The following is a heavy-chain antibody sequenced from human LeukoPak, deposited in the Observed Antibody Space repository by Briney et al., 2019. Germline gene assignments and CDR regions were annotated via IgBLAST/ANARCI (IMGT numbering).Heavy chain of an antibody. CDR2: IYYSGST. V-gene: IGHV4-39*07. CDR3: AREPQDGDYYFDY. J-gene: IGHJ4*02. CDR1: GGSISSSSYY. Sequence: SETLSLTCTVSGGSISSSSYYWGWIRQPPGKGLEWIGSIYYSGSTNYNPSLKSRVTISVDTSKNQFSLKLSSVTAADTAVYYCAREPQDGDYYFDYWGQGTLVTVSS. D-gene: IGHD4-17*01.